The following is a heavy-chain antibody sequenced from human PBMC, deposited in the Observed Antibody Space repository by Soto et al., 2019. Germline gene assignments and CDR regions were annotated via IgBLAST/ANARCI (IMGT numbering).Heavy chain of an antibody. V-gene: IGHV2-70*01. CDR1: GFSLTTGGMC. CDR2: IDWDDDK. Sequence: SGPYAGEPTQTLTLTCTFSGFSLTTGGMCVAWIRQPPGKALEWLALIDWDDDKNYSTSLKTRPTISKDTSKNQVVLTMTNMDPVDTATYYCARVPGYYDSSGFIGFDSWGQGTLVTVSS. J-gene: IGHJ4*02. CDR3: ARVPGYYDSSGFIGFDS. D-gene: IGHD3-22*01.